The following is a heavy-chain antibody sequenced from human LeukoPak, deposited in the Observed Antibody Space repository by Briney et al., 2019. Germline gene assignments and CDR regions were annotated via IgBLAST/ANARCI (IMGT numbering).Heavy chain of an antibody. V-gene: IGHV3-74*01. CDR3: ARSNQADDY. D-gene: IGHD1-14*01. J-gene: IGHJ4*02. CDR1: GFTFSSYW. Sequence: PGGSLRLSCAASGFTFSSYWMHWVRQVPGKGLVWVPRINPGGSSTAYADSVKGRFTIPRDNAKNTLYLQMDSLRAEDTAIYYCARSNQADDYWGQGTLVTVSS. CDR2: INPGGSST.